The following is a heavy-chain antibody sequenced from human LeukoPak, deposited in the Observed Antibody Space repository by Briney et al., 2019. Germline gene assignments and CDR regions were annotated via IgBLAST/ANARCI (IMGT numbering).Heavy chain of an antibody. CDR3: AKEIAGITAAGHIDY. D-gene: IGHD6-25*01. Sequence: LSLTCSVSGGSISGDGYHWGWIRQAPGKGLEWVSYISSSSSTIYYVDSVKGRFTISRDNSKNTLYLQMNSLRAEDTAVYYCAKEIAGITAAGHIDYWGQGTLVTVSS. CDR2: ISSSSSTI. CDR1: GGSISGDGYH. J-gene: IGHJ4*02. V-gene: IGHV3-11*01.